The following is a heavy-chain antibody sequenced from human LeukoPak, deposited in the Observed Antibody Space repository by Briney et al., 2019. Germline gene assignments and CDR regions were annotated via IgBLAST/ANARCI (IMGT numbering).Heavy chain of an antibody. CDR3: AKDPESYYYYYGMDV. V-gene: IGHV3-23*01. J-gene: IGHJ6*02. CDR1: GFTFSSYA. CDR2: ISGSGGST. Sequence: RGSLRLSCAASGFTFSSYAMSWVRQAPGKGLEWVSAISGSGGSTYYADSVKGRFTISRDNSKNTLYLQMNSLRAEDTAVYYCAKDPESYYYYYGMDVWGQGTTVTVSS.